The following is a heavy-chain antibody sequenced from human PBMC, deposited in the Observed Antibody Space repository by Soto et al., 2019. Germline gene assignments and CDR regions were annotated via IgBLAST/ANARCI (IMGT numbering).Heavy chain of an antibody. J-gene: IGHJ3*02. CDR3: ARCIAAAGTPADAFDI. CDR2: IDWDDDK. D-gene: IGHD6-13*01. Sequence: SGPTLVNPTQTLTLTCTFSGFSLSTSGMCVSWIRQPPGKALEWLARIDWDDDKYYSTSLKTRLTISKDTSKNQVVLTMTNMDPVDTATFYCARCIAAAGTPADAFDIWGKGTMVTVSS. V-gene: IGHV2-70*11. CDR1: GFSLSTSGMC.